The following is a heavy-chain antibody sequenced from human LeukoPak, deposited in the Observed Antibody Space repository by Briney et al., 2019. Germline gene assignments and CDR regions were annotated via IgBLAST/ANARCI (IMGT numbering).Heavy chain of an antibody. CDR2: IIPIFGTA. Sequence: ASVKVSCKASEGTISSYAISWVRQAPGQGLEWMGGIIPIFGTANYAQKFQGRVTITADESTSTAYMELGSLRSEDTAVYYCAVTIKDIVVVVATYGMDVWGQGTTVTVSS. CDR3: AVTIKDIVVVVATYGMDV. D-gene: IGHD2-15*01. V-gene: IGHV1-69*13. CDR1: EGTISSYA. J-gene: IGHJ6*02.